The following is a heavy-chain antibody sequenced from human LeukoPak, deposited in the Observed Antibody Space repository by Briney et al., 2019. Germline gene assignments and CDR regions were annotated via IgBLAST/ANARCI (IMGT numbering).Heavy chain of an antibody. D-gene: IGHD3-3*01. CDR3: ARTTYLKTYYDFWSGYPLYNWFDP. V-gene: IGHV1-8*01. Sequence: ASVKVSCKASGYTFTSYDINWVRQATGQGLEWMGRMNPNSGNTGYAQKFQGRVTMTRNTSISTAYMELSSLRSEDTAVYYCARTTYLKTYYDFWSGYPLYNWFDPWGQGTLVTVSS. CDR1: GYTFTSYD. CDR2: MNPNSGNT. J-gene: IGHJ5*02.